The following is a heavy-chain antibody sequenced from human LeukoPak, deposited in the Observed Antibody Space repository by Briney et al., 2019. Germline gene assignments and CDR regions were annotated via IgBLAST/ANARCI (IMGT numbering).Heavy chain of an antibody. Sequence: PGGSLRLSCAASGFTFSSYAMSWVRQAPGKGLEWVSAISGSGGSTYYADSVKGRFTISRDNSKNTLYLQMNSLRAEDTAVYHCAKDLSGILWFGEFLYYYSMDVWGQGTTATVSS. J-gene: IGHJ6*02. CDR1: GFTFSSYA. V-gene: IGHV3-23*01. CDR2: ISGSGGST. CDR3: AKDLSGILWFGEFLYYYSMDV. D-gene: IGHD3-10*01.